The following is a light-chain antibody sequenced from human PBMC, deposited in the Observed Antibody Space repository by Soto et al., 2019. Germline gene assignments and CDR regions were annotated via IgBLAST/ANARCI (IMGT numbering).Light chain of an antibody. CDR3: QQYNNWPLT. Sequence: EIPMTQSPDTLSVSPGDLATLSCSASQGVINNLAWHQQRPGQAPRLLIYGASTRATGVPARFSGGGSGTEFTLTITSLQYEDFAVYWCQQYNNWPLTFGPGTRLEIK. V-gene: IGKV3D-15*01. J-gene: IGKJ5*01. CDR1: QGVINN. CDR2: GAS.